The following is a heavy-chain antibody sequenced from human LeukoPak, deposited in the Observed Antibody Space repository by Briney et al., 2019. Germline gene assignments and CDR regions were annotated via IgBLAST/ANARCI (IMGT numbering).Heavy chain of an antibody. CDR3: ATAPLYIAALGYFQH. CDR1: GGTFSSYA. D-gene: IGHD6-6*01. V-gene: IGHV1-69*04. J-gene: IGHJ1*01. CDR2: IIPILGIA. Sequence: SVKVSCKASGGTFSSYAISWVRQAPGQGLEWMGRIIPILGIANYAQKFQGRVTITADKSTSTAYMELSSLRSEDTAVYYCATAPLYIAALGYFQHWGQGTLVTVSS.